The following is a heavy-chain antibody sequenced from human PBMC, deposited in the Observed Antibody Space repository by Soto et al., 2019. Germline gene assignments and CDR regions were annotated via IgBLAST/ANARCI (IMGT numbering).Heavy chain of an antibody. J-gene: IGHJ5*02. V-gene: IGHV4-30-4*01. CDR1: GASVRSGDYY. CDR3: ARRVTGGGERFDP. Sequence: SETLSLTCTVSGASVRSGDYYWTWIRQPPGKDLEWIGYIYSSGNTNYNQSLRSRVTMSKDTSKNQFSLKLTSVTATDTAVYYCARRVTGGGERFDPWGLG. CDR2: IYSSGNT. D-gene: IGHD7-27*01.